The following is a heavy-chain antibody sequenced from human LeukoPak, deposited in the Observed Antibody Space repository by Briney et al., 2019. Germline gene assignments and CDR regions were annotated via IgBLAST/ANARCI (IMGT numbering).Heavy chain of an antibody. D-gene: IGHD4-11*01. Sequence: KPSETVSLTFTVSGGSISSGNYYWGWIRQPPGKELQWIGSIYYSGITSYNASLKSRVTISVDTSRNHFSLKLGSVTAADTAVYYCARLPLDYSIDYWGQGTLVTVSS. CDR3: ARLPLDYSIDY. CDR1: GGSISSGNYY. V-gene: IGHV4-39*01. CDR2: IYYSGIT. J-gene: IGHJ4*02.